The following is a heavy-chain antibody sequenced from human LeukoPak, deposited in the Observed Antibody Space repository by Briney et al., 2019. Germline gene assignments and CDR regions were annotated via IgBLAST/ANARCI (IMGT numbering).Heavy chain of an antibody. CDR3: ARDFLHGGV. CDR2: INTDGTTT. J-gene: IGHJ4*02. D-gene: IGHD3-10*01. CDR1: GFTFSSCW. V-gene: IGHV3-74*01. Sequence: GGSLRLSCAASGFTFSSCWMHWVRQVPGKGLVWVSRINTDGTTTSYADSVKGRFTISRDNAKNTLYLQMHSLRAEDTAVYYCARDFLHGGVWGQGTLVTVSS.